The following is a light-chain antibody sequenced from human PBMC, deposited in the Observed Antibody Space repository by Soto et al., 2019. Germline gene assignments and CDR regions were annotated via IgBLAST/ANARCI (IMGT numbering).Light chain of an antibody. V-gene: IGKV3-11*01. Sequence: EIVLTQAPATLSLSAGERATLSCRASQSVRTYLAWYQQKSGQAPRLLIYDASNRATGIPARFSGSGSGTDFTLSISSLEPEDFAVYYCQQRSTWPFTFGGGTKVEIK. CDR2: DAS. J-gene: IGKJ4*01. CDR1: QSVRTY. CDR3: QQRSTWPFT.